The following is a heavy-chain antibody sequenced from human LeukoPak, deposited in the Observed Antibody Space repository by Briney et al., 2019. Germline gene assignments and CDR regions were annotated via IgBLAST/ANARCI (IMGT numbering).Heavy chain of an antibody. V-gene: IGHV4-30-4*01. CDR1: GGSISSGHYY. J-gene: IGHJ6*02. CDR3: ARGILTGYTSYYYYGMDV. CDR2: IYYIGST. D-gene: IGHD3-9*01. Sequence: PSQTLSLTCTVSGGSISSGHYYWSWIRQPPGKGLEWIEYIYYIGSTYYNPSLKSRVTISVDTSKNQFSLKLSSVTAADTAVYYCARGILTGYTSYYYYGMDVWGQGTTVTVSS.